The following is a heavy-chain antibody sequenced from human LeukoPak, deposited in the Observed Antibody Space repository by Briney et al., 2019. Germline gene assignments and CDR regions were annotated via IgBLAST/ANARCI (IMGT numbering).Heavy chain of an antibody. CDR1: GFTFSSYA. J-gene: IGHJ4*02. CDR2: VSGSAGST. Sequence: GGSLRLSCAASGFTFSSYAMSWVRQAPGKGLDWVSAVSGSAGSTQYADSVKGRFTLWRDNSKNTLYLQMNSLRAENTAVYYCAKDSTYYYDSSGYVWGQGTLVTVSS. D-gene: IGHD3-22*01. V-gene: IGHV3-23*01. CDR3: AKDSTYYYDSSGYV.